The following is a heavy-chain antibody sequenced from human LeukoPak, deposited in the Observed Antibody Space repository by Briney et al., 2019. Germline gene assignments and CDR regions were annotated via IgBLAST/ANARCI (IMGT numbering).Heavy chain of an antibody. CDR2: ITSVSSYK. CDR1: GFTFSNYA. D-gene: IGHD3-9*01. J-gene: IGHJ3*02. V-gene: IGHV3-21*04. Sequence: GVSLSLSCKASGFTFSNYAMNWVRQAPGKGLEWVSSITSVSSYKYYADSVKGRFTISRDNSKNTLYLQMNSLRAEDTAVYYCAKDRDMGDAFDIWGQGTMVTVSS. CDR3: AKDRDMGDAFDI.